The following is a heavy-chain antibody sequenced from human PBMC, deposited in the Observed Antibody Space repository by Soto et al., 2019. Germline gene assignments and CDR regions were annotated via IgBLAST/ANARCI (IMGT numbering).Heavy chain of an antibody. CDR1: GFTFSNYA. J-gene: IGHJ4*02. CDR2: ISGSGGST. CDR3: AKDLPHDEYYFDY. D-gene: IGHD6-6*01. V-gene: IGHV3-23*01. Sequence: GGSLRLSCAASGFTFSNYAMSWVRQAPGKGLEWVSGISGSGGSTYYADSVKGRFTISRANSKNTLYLQMNSLRAEDTAVYYCAKDLPHDEYYFDYWGQGTLVTVSS.